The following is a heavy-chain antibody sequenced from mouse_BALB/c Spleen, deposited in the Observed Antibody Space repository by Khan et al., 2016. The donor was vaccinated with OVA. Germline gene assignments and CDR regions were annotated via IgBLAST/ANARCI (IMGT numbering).Heavy chain of an antibody. V-gene: IGHV5-6*01. CDR2: INSDGYYT. CDR3: SPHLLSSFAC. Sequence: EVQLQESGGDLVRPGGSLKLSCAASGFTFSAYGMSWVRQSPDKRLEWVATINSDGYYTYYPDSLKGRFIISRDNAKNTLYLQMRSLKSEDTAIYYVSPHLLSSFACSGQASLVTFSS. J-gene: IGHJ3*01. D-gene: IGHD1-1*01. CDR1: GFTFSAYG.